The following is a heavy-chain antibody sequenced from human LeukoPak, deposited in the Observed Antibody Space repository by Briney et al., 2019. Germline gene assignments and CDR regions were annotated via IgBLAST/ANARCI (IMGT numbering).Heavy chain of an antibody. CDR2: IKQDGSEK. J-gene: IGHJ6*03. Sequence: PGGSLRLSCAASGFTFSSYWMSWVRQAPGKGLEWVANIKQDGSEKYYVDSVKGRFTISRDNAKNSLYLQMNSLRAEDTAVYYCARYGYSYGYKGYYYYMDVWGKGTTVTISS. D-gene: IGHD5-18*01. CDR3: ARYGYSYGYKGYYYYMDV. V-gene: IGHV3-7*01. CDR1: GFTFSSYW.